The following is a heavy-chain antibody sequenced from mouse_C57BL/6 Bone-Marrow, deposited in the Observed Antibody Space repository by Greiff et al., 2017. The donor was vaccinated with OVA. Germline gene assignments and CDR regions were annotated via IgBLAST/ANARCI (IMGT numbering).Heavy chain of an antibody. D-gene: IGHD3-3*01. CDR1: GYAFSSSW. J-gene: IGHJ2*01. Sequence: QVQLQQSGPELVKPGASVKISCKASGYAFSSSWMNWVKQRPGKGLEWIGRIYPGDGDTNYNGKFKGKATLTADKSSSTAYMQLSSLTSEDSAVYFCARGDVGYWGQGTTLTVSS. CDR2: IYPGDGDT. V-gene: IGHV1-82*01. CDR3: ARGDVGY.